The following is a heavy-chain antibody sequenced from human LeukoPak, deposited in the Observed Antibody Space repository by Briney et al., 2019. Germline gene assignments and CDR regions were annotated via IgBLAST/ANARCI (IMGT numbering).Heavy chain of an antibody. V-gene: IGHV4-31*03. CDR2: FYYSRST. CDR3: ARDPGGYGDSTFGHYYYYMDV. CDR1: GGLISSGGYY. D-gene: IGHD4-17*01. J-gene: IGHJ6*03. Sequence: PSDTLSLMCTVSGGLISSGGYYWTWIRQHPAKVLGWVGYFYYSRSTFDNPSLKSRVTISVDTSKNQFSLKLSSVTAADTAVYYCARDPGGYGDSTFGHYYYYMDVWGKGTTVTVSS.